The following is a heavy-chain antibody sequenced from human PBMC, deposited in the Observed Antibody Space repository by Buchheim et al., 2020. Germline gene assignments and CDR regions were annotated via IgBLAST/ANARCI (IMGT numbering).Heavy chain of an antibody. V-gene: IGHV3-23*01. CDR1: GFTFSSYV. CDR3: AKDGRPYSSSWFDC. Sequence: EVQLLESGGGLVQPGGSLRLSCAASGFTFSSYVMSWVRQAPGKGLEWVSAITDGGRTYYADSVKGRFTISRDNSQNTLYLQMNSLSAEDTAVYYCAKDGRPYSSSWFDCWGQGTL. D-gene: IGHD6-13*01. CDR2: ITDGGRT. J-gene: IGHJ4*02.